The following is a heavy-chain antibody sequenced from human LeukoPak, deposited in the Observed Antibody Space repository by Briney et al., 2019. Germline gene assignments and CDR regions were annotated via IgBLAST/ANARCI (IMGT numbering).Heavy chain of an antibody. V-gene: IGHV3-23*01. CDR1: GFTFSSSA. D-gene: IGHD4-17*01. CDR2: ISGSAGST. Sequence: SGGSLRLSCSASGFTFSSSAMTWVRQAPGRGLEWVSGISGSAGSTYYADSVQGRFTISRDNSRNTLYLQMNSLRAEDTAVYYCAKPTRYHDYLLDYWGQGTLVTVSS. CDR3: AKPTRYHDYLLDY. J-gene: IGHJ4*02.